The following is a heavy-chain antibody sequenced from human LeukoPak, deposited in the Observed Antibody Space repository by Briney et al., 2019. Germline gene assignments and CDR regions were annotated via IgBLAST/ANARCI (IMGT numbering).Heavy chain of an antibody. Sequence: GGSLRLSCAASGFTFSTYAMHWVRQAPGKGLEWVAFIRYDGSNKYYADSVKGRFTISRDNSKNTLYLQMNSLRAEDTAVYYCAKDRELSSSSIPDYWGQGTLVTVSS. CDR2: IRYDGSNK. CDR3: AKDRELSSSSIPDY. V-gene: IGHV3-30*02. J-gene: IGHJ4*02. CDR1: GFTFSTYA. D-gene: IGHD6-6*01.